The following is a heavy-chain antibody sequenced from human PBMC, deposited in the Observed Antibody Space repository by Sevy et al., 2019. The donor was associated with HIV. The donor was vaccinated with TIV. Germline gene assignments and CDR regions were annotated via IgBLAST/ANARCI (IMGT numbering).Heavy chain of an antibody. D-gene: IGHD3-22*01. CDR2: IKQDGSEK. Sequence: GGSLRLSCAASGFTFSSYWMSWVRQAPGKGLEWVANIKQDGSEKYYVDSVKGRFTISRDNAKNSLYPQMNSLRAEDTAVYYCAREGRSTMIVVVTSDAFDIWGQGTMVTVSS. CDR1: GFTFSSYW. CDR3: AREGRSTMIVVVTSDAFDI. J-gene: IGHJ3*02. V-gene: IGHV3-7*03.